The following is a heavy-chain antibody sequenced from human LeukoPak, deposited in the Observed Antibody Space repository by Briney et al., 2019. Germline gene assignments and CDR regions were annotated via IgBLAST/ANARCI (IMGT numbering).Heavy chain of an antibody. D-gene: IGHD5-12*01. Sequence: PSEALSLTCTVSGGSISSSSYYWGWIRQPPVKGPEWIGSIYYSGSTYYNPSLESRVTIFVDTSKNQFSLKLSSVTAADTAVYYCASERGYDKSGYYFDYWGQGTLVTVSS. V-gene: IGHV4-39*01. CDR3: ASERGYDKSGYYFDY. CDR1: GGSISSSSYY. CDR2: IYYSGST. J-gene: IGHJ4*02.